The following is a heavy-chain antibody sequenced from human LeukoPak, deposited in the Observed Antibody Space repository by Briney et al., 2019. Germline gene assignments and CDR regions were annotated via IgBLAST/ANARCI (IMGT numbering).Heavy chain of an antibody. CDR1: GYSFINYW. CDR2: IYPGDSDT. D-gene: IGHD6-19*01. CDR3: AILSSGWYYFDY. Sequence: GESLKISCQGSGYSFINYWIGWVRQMPGKGLEWVAIIYPGDSDTKYSPSFQGQVTISANKSITTAFLQWSSLKASDTAMYYRAILSSGWYYFDYWGQGTLVTVSS. J-gene: IGHJ4*02. V-gene: IGHV5-51*01.